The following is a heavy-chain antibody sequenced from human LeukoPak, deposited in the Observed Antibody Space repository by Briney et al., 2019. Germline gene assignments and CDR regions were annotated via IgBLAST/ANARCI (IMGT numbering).Heavy chain of an antibody. CDR3: ARVSYDSSGYYGDY. D-gene: IGHD3-22*01. CDR2: IYTSGST. Sequence: TLSLTCTVSGGSISSGSYYWSWIRQPAGKGLKWIGRIYTSGSTNYNPSLKSRVTISVDTSKNQFSLKLSSVTAADTAVYYCARVSYDSSGYYGDYWGQGTLVTVSS. CDR1: GGSISSGSYY. V-gene: IGHV4-61*02. J-gene: IGHJ4*02.